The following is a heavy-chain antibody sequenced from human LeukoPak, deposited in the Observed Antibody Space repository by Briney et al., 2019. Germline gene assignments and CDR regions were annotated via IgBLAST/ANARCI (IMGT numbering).Heavy chain of an antibody. CDR2: INPNSGGT. V-gene: IGHV1-2*02. J-gene: IGHJ4*02. Sequence: GASVKVSCKASGYTFTGYYMHWVRQAPGQGLEWMGWINPNSGGTNYAQKFQGRVTMTRDTSISTAYMELSRLRSDDTAVYYCAREGATMIVVGAFEFDYWGQGTLVTVSS. CDR1: GYTFTGYY. CDR3: AREGATMIVVGAFEFDY. D-gene: IGHD3-22*01.